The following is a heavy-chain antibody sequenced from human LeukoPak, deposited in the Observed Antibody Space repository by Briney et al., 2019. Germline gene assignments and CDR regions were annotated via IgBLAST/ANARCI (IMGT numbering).Heavy chain of an antibody. J-gene: IGHJ5*02. CDR2: INPKGGYT. CDR1: GYTFIDYY. D-gene: IGHD3-10*01. V-gene: IGHV1-2*02. CDR3: GTNYLGSGPFEP. Sequence: ASVKVSCKAFGYTFIDYYIHWVRQAPGQGPEWMGWINPKGGYTIFRQNFQGRVTMTRDTSLSTAYMELSSLRSDDTAVYFCGTNYLGSGPFEPWGQGTLVTVSS.